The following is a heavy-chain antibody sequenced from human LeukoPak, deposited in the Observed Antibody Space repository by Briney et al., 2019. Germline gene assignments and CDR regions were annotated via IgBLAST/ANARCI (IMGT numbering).Heavy chain of an antibody. Sequence: GASVKVSCKASGYTFTGYYMHWVRQAPGQGLEWMGWINPNSGGTNYAQKFQGRVTMTRDTSISTAYMELSRLRSDDTAVYYCARGRPTHMPRWFGDSHTYYYGMDVWGQGTTVTVSS. J-gene: IGHJ6*02. CDR1: GYTFTGYY. V-gene: IGHV1-2*02. D-gene: IGHD3-10*01. CDR3: ARGRPTHMPRWFGDSHTYYYGMDV. CDR2: INPNSGGT.